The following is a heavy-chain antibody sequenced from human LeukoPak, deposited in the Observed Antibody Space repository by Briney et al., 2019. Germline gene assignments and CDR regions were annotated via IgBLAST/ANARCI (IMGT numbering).Heavy chain of an antibody. CDR2: INAGNVNT. V-gene: IGHV1-3*01. CDR1: GYTFTSYA. Sequence: ASEKVSCKASGYTFTSYAMHWVRQAPGQRLEWMGWINAGNVNTKYSQKFQGRVTITRDTSASTAYMKLSSLRSEDTAVYYCARDRGYSYGYVEHKPLYYFDYWGQGTLVTVSS. J-gene: IGHJ4*02. CDR3: ARDRGYSYGYVEHKPLYYFDY. D-gene: IGHD5-18*01.